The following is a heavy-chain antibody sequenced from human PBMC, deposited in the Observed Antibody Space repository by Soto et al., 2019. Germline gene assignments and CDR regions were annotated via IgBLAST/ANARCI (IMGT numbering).Heavy chain of an antibody. D-gene: IGHD3-22*01. CDR3: AKSLGMYYYDSSGYCHYDY. V-gene: IGHV3-23*01. Sequence: PGGSLRLSCAASGFTFSSYAMSWVRQAPGKGLEWVSAISGSGVSTYYADSVKGRFTISRDNSKNTLYLQMNSLRAEDTAVYYCAKSLGMYYYDSSGYCHYDYWGEGTLVTVSS. J-gene: IGHJ4*02. CDR2: ISGSGVST. CDR1: GFTFSSYA.